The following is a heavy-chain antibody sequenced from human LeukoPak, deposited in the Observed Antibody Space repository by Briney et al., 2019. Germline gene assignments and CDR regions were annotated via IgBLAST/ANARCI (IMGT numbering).Heavy chain of an antibody. CDR1: GFTFSNYY. CDR3: ARGYDYGDLEIPLGY. J-gene: IGHJ4*02. D-gene: IGHD4-17*01. CDR2: ISSSSSYT. Sequence: PGGSLRLSCAASGFTFSNYYMSWIRQAPGKGLEWVSYISSSSSYTNYADSVKGRFTISRDNAKNSLYLQMNSLRAEDTAVYYCARGYDYGDLEIPLGYRVQGTLVTVSS. V-gene: IGHV3-11*06.